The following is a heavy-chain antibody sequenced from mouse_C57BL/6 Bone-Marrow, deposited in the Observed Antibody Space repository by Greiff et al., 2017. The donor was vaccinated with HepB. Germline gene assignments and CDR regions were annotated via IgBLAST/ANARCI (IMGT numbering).Heavy chain of an antibody. CDR3: ARVYDGYYLAY. Sequence: EVKLQQSGAELVKPGASVKLSCTASGYNIKDFYMHWVKQRTEQGLEWIGRIDPEDGETKYAPKFQGKATITADTSSNTAYLQLSSLTSEDTAVYYCARVYDGYYLAYWGQGTLVTVSA. CDR2: IDPEDGET. J-gene: IGHJ3*01. D-gene: IGHD2-3*01. V-gene: IGHV14-2*01. CDR1: GYNIKDFY.